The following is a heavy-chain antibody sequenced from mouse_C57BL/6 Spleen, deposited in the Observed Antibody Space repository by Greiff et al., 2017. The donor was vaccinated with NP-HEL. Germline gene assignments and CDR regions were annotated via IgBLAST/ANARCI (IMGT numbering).Heavy chain of an antibody. J-gene: IGHJ4*01. CDR1: GYTFTDYN. CDR3: ARTDGYDVGYAMDY. Sequence: VQLQQSGPELVKPGASVKIPCKASGYTFTDYNLDWVKQSHGKSLEWIGDINPNNGGTIYNQKFKGKATLTVDKSSSTAYMELRSLTSEDTAVYYCARTDGYDVGYAMDYWGQGTSVTVSS. D-gene: IGHD2-2*01. V-gene: IGHV1-18*01. CDR2: INPNNGGT.